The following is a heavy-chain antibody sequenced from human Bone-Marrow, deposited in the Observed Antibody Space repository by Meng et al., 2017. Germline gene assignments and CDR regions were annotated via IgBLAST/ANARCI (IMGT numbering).Heavy chain of an antibody. CDR2: VYHRGDT. Sequence: QVQLQESGPGLVKPSGTLSLTCTVSGDSISSDIWWSWVRQHPGKGLEWIWEVYHRGDTNYNPSLKSRVDISVDKSKNQFYLSLFSVTAADTAVYYCGRDQGRELINHWGQGTLVTVSS. J-gene: IGHJ4*02. D-gene: IGHD1-7*01. CDR1: GDSISSDIW. V-gene: IGHV4-4*02. CDR3: GRDQGRELINH.